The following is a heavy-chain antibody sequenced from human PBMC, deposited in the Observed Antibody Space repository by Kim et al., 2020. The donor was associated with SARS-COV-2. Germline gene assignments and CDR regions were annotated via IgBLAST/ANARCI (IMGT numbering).Heavy chain of an antibody. CDR2: IKQDGSEK. Sequence: GGSLRLSCAASGFTFSSYWMSWVRQAPGKGLEWVANIKQDGSEKYYVDSVKGRFTISRDNAKNSLYLQMNSLRAEDTAVYYCARGGTEYYGSGSYPRYYYGMDVWGQGTTVTVSS. V-gene: IGHV3-7*03. J-gene: IGHJ6*02. CDR3: ARGGTEYYGSGSYPRYYYGMDV. CDR1: GFTFSSYW. D-gene: IGHD3-10*01.